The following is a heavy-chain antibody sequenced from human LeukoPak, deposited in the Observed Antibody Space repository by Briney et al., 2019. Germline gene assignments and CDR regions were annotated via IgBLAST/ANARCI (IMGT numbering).Heavy chain of an antibody. CDR1: GGSFSGYY. Sequence: SETLSLTCAVYGGSFSGYYWSWIRQPPGKGLEWIGEINHSGSTNYNPSLKSRVTISVDTSKNQFSLVLTAVTAADTALYYCARDLAANWLDPWGQGILVTVSS. CDR3: ARDLAANWLDP. CDR2: INHSGST. V-gene: IGHV4-34*01. D-gene: IGHD6-25*01. J-gene: IGHJ5*02.